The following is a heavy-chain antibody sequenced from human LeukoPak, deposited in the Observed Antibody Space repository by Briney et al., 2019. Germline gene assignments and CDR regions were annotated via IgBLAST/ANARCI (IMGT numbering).Heavy chain of an antibody. CDR3: ARMDTRMDV. D-gene: IGHD5-18*01. CDR2: IRYDGSNK. CDR1: GFTFSVYG. J-gene: IGHJ6*03. Sequence: TGGSLRLSCAASGFTFSVYGMHWVRQAPGKGLEWVAFIRYDGSNKYADSVMGRFTISRDNSKNTLYLQMNSLRAEDTAVYYCARMDTRMDVWGKGTTVTVSS. V-gene: IGHV3-30*02.